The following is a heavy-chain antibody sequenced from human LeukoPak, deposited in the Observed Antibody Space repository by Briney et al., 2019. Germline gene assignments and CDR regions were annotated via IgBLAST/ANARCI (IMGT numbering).Heavy chain of an antibody. CDR2: INAGNGNT. J-gene: IGHJ6*03. CDR1: GYTFTSYA. CDR3: ARGVAPNYYYYYMDV. V-gene: IGHV1-3*01. Sequence: ASVKVSCKASGYTFTSYAMHWVRQAPGQRLEWMGWINAGNGNTKYSQKFQGRVTITRDTSASTAYMELSSLRSEDTAVYYCARGVAPNYYYYYMDVWGKGTTVTVSS.